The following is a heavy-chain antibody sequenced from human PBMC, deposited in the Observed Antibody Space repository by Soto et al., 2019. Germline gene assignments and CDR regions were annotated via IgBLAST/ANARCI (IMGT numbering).Heavy chain of an antibody. Sequence: PSETLSLTCVVSGGSISGGNWWNWVRQSPDKGLEWIAEIYHCGNINSNPSLKSRVTISLDKSKNQCSLQLTSVTAADTAIYYCASRVSFIVGDALDIWGQGTLVTVSS. CDR2: IYHCGNI. CDR3: ASRVSFIVGDALDI. J-gene: IGHJ3*02. V-gene: IGHV4-4*02. CDR1: GGSISGGNW. D-gene: IGHD1-26*01.